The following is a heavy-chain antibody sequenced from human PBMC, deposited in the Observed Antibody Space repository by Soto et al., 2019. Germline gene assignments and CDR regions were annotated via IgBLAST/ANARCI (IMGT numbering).Heavy chain of an antibody. J-gene: IGHJ4*02. CDR2: ITSGGRSI. Sequence: LRLSCTAPLFPFSNYEMNLVRQAPGKGLEWVSYITSGGRSIYYADSVKGRFIISRDNAENSLYLQMNSLRPEDTAVYYCVRRMASPDQWGQGTLVTVSS. CDR1: LFPFSNYE. D-gene: IGHD2-15*01. V-gene: IGHV3-48*03. CDR3: VRRMASPDQ.